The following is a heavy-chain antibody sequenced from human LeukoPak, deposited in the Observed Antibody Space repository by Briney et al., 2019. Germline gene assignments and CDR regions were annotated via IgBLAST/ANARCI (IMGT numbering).Heavy chain of an antibody. CDR3: AREIAAAGPTPDY. V-gene: IGHV1-2*02. Sequence: APVKVSCEASGYTFTGYYMHWVRQAPGQGLEWMGWINPNSGGTNYAQKFQGRVTMTRDTSISTAYMELSRLRSDDTAVYYCAREIAAAGPTPDYWGQGTLVTVSS. J-gene: IGHJ4*02. CDR2: INPNSGGT. CDR1: GYTFTGYY. D-gene: IGHD6-13*01.